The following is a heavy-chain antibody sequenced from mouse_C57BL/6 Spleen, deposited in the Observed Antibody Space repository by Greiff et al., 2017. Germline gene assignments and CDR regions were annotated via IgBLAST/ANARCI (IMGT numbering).Heavy chain of an antibody. CDR3: ARYDGYYYYAMDY. Sequence: EVQGVESGGGLVQPGGSLSLSCAASGFTFTDYYMSWVRQPPGKALEWLGFIRNKANGYTTEYSASVKGRFTISRDNSQSILYLQMKALRSEDSATDYCARYDGYYYYAMDYWGQGTSVTVSS. CDR2: IRNKANGYTT. J-gene: IGHJ4*01. CDR1: GFTFTDYY. D-gene: IGHD2-3*01. V-gene: IGHV7-3*01.